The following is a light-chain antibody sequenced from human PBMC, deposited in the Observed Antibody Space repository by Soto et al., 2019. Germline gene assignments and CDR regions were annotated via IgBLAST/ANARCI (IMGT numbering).Light chain of an antibody. CDR3: AARDDSLSGHWV. CDR1: SSNIGNNY. CDR2: RNN. Sequence: QSVLTQPPSVSAAPGQKVTISCSGSSSNIGNNYVSWYQQLPGTAPKLLIYRNNQRPSGVPDRFAGSKSGTSASLAISGLRSEDEADYYCAARDDSLSGHWVFGGGTKLTVL. J-gene: IGLJ3*02. V-gene: IGLV1-47*01.